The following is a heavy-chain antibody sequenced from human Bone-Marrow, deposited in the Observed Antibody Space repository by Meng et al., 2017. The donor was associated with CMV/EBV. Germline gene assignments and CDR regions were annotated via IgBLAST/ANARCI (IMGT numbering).Heavy chain of an antibody. D-gene: IGHD3-22*01. CDR2: ISSSGSTI. CDR1: GFTFSDYY. Sequence: GGSLRLSCAASGFTFSDYYMSWIRQAPGKGLEWVSYISSSGSTIYYADSVKGRFTISRDNAKNSLYLQMNSLRAEDTAVYYGAAGGYDYDSSGSDAFDIWGQGTMVTVSS. V-gene: IGHV3-11*04. CDR3: AAGGYDYDSSGSDAFDI. J-gene: IGHJ3*02.